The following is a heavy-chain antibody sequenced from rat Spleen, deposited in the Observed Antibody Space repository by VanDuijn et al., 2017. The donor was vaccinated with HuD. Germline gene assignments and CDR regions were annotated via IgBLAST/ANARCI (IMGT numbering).Heavy chain of an antibody. CDR1: GFTFCNYD. J-gene: IGHJ3*01. Sequence: EVQLVESGGGLVQPGRSMKLSCAASGFTFCNYDMAWVRQAPTKGLEWVASISSDGSSTYYRDSVKGRFTISRDNAKSTLYLQMDSLRSEDTATYYCTTGAPSPNWFAYWGQGTLVTVSS. CDR3: TTGAPSPNWFAY. D-gene: IGHD5-1*01. CDR2: ISSDGSST. V-gene: IGHV5-25*01.